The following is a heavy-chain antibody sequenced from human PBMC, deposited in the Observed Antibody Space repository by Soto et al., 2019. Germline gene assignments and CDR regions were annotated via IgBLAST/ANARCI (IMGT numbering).Heavy chain of an antibody. CDR1: GDSINSRSYY. J-gene: IGHJ6*02. V-gene: IGHV4-39*01. CDR2: IYYSGRT. Sequence: SETLSLTCTVTGDSINSRSYYWGWIRQPPGKGLEWIGSIYYSGRTYNNPSLRSRVSMSIDTSKDQFSLKLKSVTAADTALYFGARQRTSVVTQSYVDVWG. CDR3: ARQRTSVVTQSYVDV. D-gene: IGHD2-21*02.